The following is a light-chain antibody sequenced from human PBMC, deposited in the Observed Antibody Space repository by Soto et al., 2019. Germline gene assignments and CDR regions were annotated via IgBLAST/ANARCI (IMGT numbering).Light chain of an antibody. CDR3: QQYGSPHWT. V-gene: IGKV3-20*01. CDR1: QSVSTY. J-gene: IGKJ1*01. CDR2: AAS. Sequence: EIVFTLSTGILSLSTGARATLSCRASQSVSTYLTWYQQKPGQPPRLLIYAASTRAAGIPDRFGGSGSGRDFNFTISRLEPEDFAVYYCQQYGSPHWTFGQGTKVDIK.